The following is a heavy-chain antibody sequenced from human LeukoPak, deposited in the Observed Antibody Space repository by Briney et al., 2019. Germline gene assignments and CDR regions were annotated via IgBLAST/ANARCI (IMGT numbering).Heavy chain of an antibody. CDR1: GFTFSSYW. J-gene: IGHJ6*02. CDR3: ARTGLSTGNYDYGMDV. Sequence: GGSLRLSCAASGFTFSSYWVHWVRQAPGKGLVWVSRINSDGSNTNYADSVKGRFTISRDNAKNTLYLQMNSLRAEDTAVYYCARTGLSTGNYDYGMDVWGQGTTVTVSS. D-gene: IGHD1-14*01. CDR2: INSDGSNT. V-gene: IGHV3-74*01.